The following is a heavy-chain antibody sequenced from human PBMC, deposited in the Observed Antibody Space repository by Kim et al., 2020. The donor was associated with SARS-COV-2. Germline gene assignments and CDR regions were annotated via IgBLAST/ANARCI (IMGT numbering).Heavy chain of an antibody. J-gene: IGHJ4*02. D-gene: IGHD3-10*01. Sequence: NPPLKSRVTISVDTSKNQFSLKLSSVTAADTAVYYCASLLWFGELCYFDYWGQGTLVTVSS. V-gene: IGHV4-59*01. CDR3: ASLLWFGELCYFDY.